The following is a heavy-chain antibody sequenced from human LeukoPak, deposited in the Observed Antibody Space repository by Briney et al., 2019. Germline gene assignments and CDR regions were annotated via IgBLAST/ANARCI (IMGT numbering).Heavy chain of an antibody. V-gene: IGHV3-23*01. CDR3: ANDTFGYSSGWYDY. Sequence: PGGSLRLSCAASGFTFSSYAMSWVRQAPGKGLEWVSAISGSGGSTYYADSVKGRFTISRDNSKNTLYLQMNSLRAEDTAVYYCANDTFGYSSGWYDYWGQGTLVTVSS. D-gene: IGHD6-19*01. J-gene: IGHJ4*02. CDR2: ISGSGGST. CDR1: GFTFSSYA.